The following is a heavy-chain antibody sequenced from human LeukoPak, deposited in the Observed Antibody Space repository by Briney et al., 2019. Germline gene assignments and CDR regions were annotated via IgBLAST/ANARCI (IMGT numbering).Heavy chain of an antibody. CDR1: GFTFSSYW. V-gene: IGHV3-7*01. J-gene: IGHJ4*02. CDR3: ARAEGDKYYDSSGYYL. D-gene: IGHD3-22*01. Sequence: GGSLRLSCAASGFTFSSYWMSWVRQAPGKGLEWVANIKQDGSEKYYVDSVKGRFTISRDNSKNTLYLQMNSLRAEDTAVYYCARAEGDKYYDSSGYYLWGQGTLVTVSS. CDR2: IKQDGSEK.